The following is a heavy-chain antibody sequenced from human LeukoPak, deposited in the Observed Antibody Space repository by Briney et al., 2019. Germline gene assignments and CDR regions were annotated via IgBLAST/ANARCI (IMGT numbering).Heavy chain of an antibody. D-gene: IGHD5-18*01. CDR2: ISAYNGNT. CDR3: AREPNAEDSYGYDAFDI. J-gene: IGHJ3*02. V-gene: IGHV1-18*01. CDR1: GYTFTSYG. Sequence: ASVKVSCKASGYTFTSYGISWVRQAPGQGLEWMGWISAYNGNTNYAQKLQGRVTMTTDTSTSTAYMELRSLRSDDTAVYYCAREPNAEDSYGYDAFDIWGQGTMVTVSS.